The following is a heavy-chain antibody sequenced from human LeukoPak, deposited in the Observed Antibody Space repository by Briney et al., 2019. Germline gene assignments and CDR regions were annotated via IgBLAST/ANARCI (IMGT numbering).Heavy chain of an antibody. J-gene: IGHJ6*03. CDR3: AKYSGYEYYYHYYMDV. V-gene: IGHV3-23*01. Sequence: GGSLRLSCTASGFTFGDYAMNWFRQAPGKGLEWGSAISGSGGSTYYADSVKGRFTISRDNSKNTLCLQINSLRAEDTAVYYCAKYSGYEYYYHYYMDVWGKGTTVTITS. CDR1: GFTFGDYA. CDR2: ISGSGGST. D-gene: IGHD5-12*01.